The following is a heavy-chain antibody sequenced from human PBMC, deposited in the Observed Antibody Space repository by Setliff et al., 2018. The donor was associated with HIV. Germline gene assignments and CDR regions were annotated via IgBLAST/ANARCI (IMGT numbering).Heavy chain of an antibody. D-gene: IGHD6-13*01. CDR3: GGSYGSSWFGPFDY. CDR1: GASISSSSNS. J-gene: IGHJ4*02. V-gene: IGHV4-39*01. Sequence: PSETLSLTCSVSGASISSSSNSWGWIRQPPGKGLEWIWSLYSSGRTYYKSSLKSRVNISVDASRNQFSLRLDSLTAADTAIYYCGGSYGSSWFGPFDYWGQGTLVTVSS. CDR2: LYSSGRT.